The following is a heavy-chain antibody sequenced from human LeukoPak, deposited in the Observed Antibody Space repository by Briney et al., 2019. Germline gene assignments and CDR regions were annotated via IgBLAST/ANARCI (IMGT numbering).Heavy chain of an antibody. Sequence: SETLSLTCTVSGGSISSYYWSWIRQPPGKGLERIGYIYYSGSTNYNPSLKSRVTISVDTSKNQFSLKLSSVTAADTAVYYCARDATYGWFDPLGPGNPGHRLL. CDR2: IYYSGST. CDR3: ARDATYGWFDP. J-gene: IGHJ5*02. CDR1: GGSISSYY. V-gene: IGHV4-59*01. D-gene: IGHD5-12*01.